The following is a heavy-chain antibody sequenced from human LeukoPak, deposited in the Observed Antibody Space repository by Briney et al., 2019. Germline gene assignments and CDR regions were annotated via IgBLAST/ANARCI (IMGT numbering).Heavy chain of an antibody. Sequence: SETLSLTCTVSGGSISSYYWSWIRQPPGKGLEWIGYIYYSGSTNYTPSLKSRVTISVDTSKNQFSLKLSSVTAADTAVYYCARALEWFDTYYFDYWGQGTLVTVSS. D-gene: IGHD3-3*01. J-gene: IGHJ4*02. CDR3: ARALEWFDTYYFDY. V-gene: IGHV4-59*01. CDR2: IYYSGST. CDR1: GGSISSYY.